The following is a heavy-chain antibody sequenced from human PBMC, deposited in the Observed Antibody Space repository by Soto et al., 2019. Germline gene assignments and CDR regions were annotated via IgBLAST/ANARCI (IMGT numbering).Heavy chain of an antibody. J-gene: IGHJ4*02. Sequence: TGGSLRLSCAASGFTFSGFAMSWVRQAPGKGLEWVSGISASGGSTYYADSVKGRFTISRDNAKNTLYLQMNSLRVEDTALYYCARPFHILTGYRDPFDYWGQGTLVTVSS. CDR3: ARPFHILTGYRDPFDY. CDR2: ISASGGST. CDR1: GFTFSGFA. V-gene: IGHV3-23*01. D-gene: IGHD3-9*01.